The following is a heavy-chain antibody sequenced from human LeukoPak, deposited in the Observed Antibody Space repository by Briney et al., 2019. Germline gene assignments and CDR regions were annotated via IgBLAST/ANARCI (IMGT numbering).Heavy chain of an antibody. V-gene: IGHV1-46*01. D-gene: IGHD1-1*01. Sequence: ASVKVSCKASGGTFSSYAISWVRRAPGQGLEWMGIINPSGGSTNYAQKFQGRVSMTRDTSTSTVYMELSSLRSEDTAVYYCAREDRLEGFDYWGQGTLVTVSS. J-gene: IGHJ4*02. CDR1: GGTFSSYA. CDR2: INPSGGST. CDR3: AREDRLEGFDY.